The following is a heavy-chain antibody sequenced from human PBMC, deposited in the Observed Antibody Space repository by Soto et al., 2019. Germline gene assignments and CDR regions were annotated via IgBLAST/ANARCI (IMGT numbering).Heavy chain of an antibody. J-gene: IGHJ4*02. Sequence: GGSLRLSCAASGFTFSSYAMHWVRQAPGKGLEWVAVISYDGSNKYYADSVKGRFTISRDNSKNTLYLQMNSLRAEDTAVYYCAREYSSSSHIFRQKPFDYWGQGTLVTVSS. CDR2: ISYDGSNK. CDR3: AREYSSSSHIFRQKPFDY. CDR1: GFTFSSYA. D-gene: IGHD6-6*01. V-gene: IGHV3-30-3*01.